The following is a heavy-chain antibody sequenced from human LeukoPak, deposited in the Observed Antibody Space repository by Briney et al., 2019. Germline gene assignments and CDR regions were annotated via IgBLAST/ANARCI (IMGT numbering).Heavy chain of an antibody. CDR3: ARGVRYFDWLLGNWFDP. D-gene: IGHD3-9*01. J-gene: IGHJ5*02. CDR2: IYYSGST. V-gene: IGHV4-39*01. CDR1: GGSISSSSYY. Sequence: SETPSLTCTVSGGSISSSSYYWGWIRQPPGKGLEWIGSIYYSGSTYYNPSLKSRVTISVDTSKNQFSLKLSSVTAADTAVYYCARGVRYFDWLLGNWFDPWGQGTLVTVSS.